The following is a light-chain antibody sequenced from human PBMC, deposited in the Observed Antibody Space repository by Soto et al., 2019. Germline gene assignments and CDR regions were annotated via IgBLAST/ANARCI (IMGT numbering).Light chain of an antibody. V-gene: IGLV3-21*04. CDR1: NIGSKS. CDR3: QVWDRSSDHVV. Sequence: SYELTQPPSVSVAPGKTASITCGENNIGSKSVHWYQQKPGQAPVLVIYYDSDRPSGIPERFSGSNSGNTATLTISRVEAGDEADYYCQVWDRSSDHVVFGGGTKLTV. CDR2: YDS. J-gene: IGLJ2*01.